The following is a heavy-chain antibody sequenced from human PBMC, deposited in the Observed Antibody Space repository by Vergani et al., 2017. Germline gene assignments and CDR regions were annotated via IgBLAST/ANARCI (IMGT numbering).Heavy chain of an antibody. D-gene: IGHD3-22*01. J-gene: IGHJ6*03. CDR2: IYYSGST. CDR3: ARGGVVITYYYMDV. V-gene: IGHV4-59*01. CDR1: GGSISSYY. Sequence: QVQLQESGPGLVKPSETLSLTCTVSGGSISSYYWSWIRQPPGKGLEWLGYIYYSGSTNYNPSLKSRVTISVDTSKNQFSLKLSSVTAADTAVYYCARGGVVITYYYMDVWGKGP.